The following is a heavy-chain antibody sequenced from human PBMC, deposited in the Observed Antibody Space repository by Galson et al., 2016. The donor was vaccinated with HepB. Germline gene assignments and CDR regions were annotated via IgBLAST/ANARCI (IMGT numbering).Heavy chain of an antibody. CDR1: GLIVRGDY. Sequence: SLRLSCAVYGLIVRGDYLRWVRQAPGKGLEWVSVLYRDGSTYYADSVEGRFTISRDNSRNTLYLQMNSLRAEDTAMYYCARNMYGPAANYIGDFFDIWGRGTMVTVSS. J-gene: IGHJ3*02. CDR2: LYRDGST. D-gene: IGHD3-10*01. CDR3: ARNMYGPAANYIGDFFDI. V-gene: IGHV3-53*01.